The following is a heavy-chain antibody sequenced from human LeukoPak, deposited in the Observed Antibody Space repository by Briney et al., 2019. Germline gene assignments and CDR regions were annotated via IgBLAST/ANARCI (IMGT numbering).Heavy chain of an antibody. CDR3: ARPNTAMAMDAFDI. V-gene: IGHV5-51*01. CDR2: IYPGDSDT. CDR1: GYSFTSYW. J-gene: IGHJ3*02. D-gene: IGHD5-18*01. Sequence: GGSLKISCKGSGYSFTSYWIAWVRQMPGKGLEWMGIIYPGDSDTRYSPSFQGQVTISADKSISTAYLQWSSLKASDTAMYYCARPNTAMAMDAFDIWGQGTMVTVSS.